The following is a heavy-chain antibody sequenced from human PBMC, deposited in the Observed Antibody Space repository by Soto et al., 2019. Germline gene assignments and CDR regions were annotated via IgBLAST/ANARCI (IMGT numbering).Heavy chain of an antibody. CDR3: ARDLWFGGQHVGPK. V-gene: IGHV4-59*01. CDR1: GGSISSYY. CDR2: IYYSGST. J-gene: IGHJ4*02. D-gene: IGHD3-10*01. Sequence: PSETLSLTCTVSGGSISSYYWSWIRQPPGKGLEWIGYIYYSGSTNYNPSLKSRVTISVDTSKNQFSLKLSSVTAADTAVYYCARDLWFGGQHVGPKWGQGTLVTVSS.